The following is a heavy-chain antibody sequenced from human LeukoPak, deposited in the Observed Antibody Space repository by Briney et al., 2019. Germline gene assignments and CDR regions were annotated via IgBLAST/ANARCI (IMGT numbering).Heavy chain of an antibody. Sequence: PSETLSLTCAVYGGSFTGYYWSWIRQTPGEGLEWIGEINHSGTTNYNPSLKSRVTISVDTSKNQFSLKLSSMTAADTAVYYCARKEGRSEYQPSFGSWGQGTLATVSS. V-gene: IGHV4-34*01. CDR1: GGSFTGYY. D-gene: IGHD2-2*01. CDR3: ARKEGRSEYQPSFGS. CDR2: INHSGTT. J-gene: IGHJ4*02.